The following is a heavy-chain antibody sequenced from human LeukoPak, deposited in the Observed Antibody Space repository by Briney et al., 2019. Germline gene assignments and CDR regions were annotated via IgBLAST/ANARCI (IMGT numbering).Heavy chain of an antibody. CDR3: AKDYGKGGYPDDY. J-gene: IGHJ4*02. Sequence: GWSLRLSCAATGFTFSSYSMNWVRQAPGKGLEWVSSISSSSSYIYYADSVKGRFTISRDNAKNSLYLQMNSLRAEDTAVYYCAKDYGKGGYPDDYWGQGTLVTVSS. D-gene: IGHD3-16*01. CDR1: GFTFSSYS. V-gene: IGHV3-21*01. CDR2: ISSSSSYI.